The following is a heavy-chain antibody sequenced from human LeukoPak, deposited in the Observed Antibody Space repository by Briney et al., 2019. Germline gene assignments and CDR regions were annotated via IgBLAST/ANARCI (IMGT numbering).Heavy chain of an antibody. CDR3: ARETKAAALYPSPTDY. D-gene: IGHD6-13*01. Sequence: GASVKVSCKASGYTFTGYYMHWVRQAPGQGLEWMGWINPNSGGTNYAQKFQGRVTMTRDTSISTAYMELSRLRSDDTAVYYCARETKAAALYPSPTDYWGQGTLVTVSS. J-gene: IGHJ4*02. CDR1: GYTFTGYY. V-gene: IGHV1-2*02. CDR2: INPNSGGT.